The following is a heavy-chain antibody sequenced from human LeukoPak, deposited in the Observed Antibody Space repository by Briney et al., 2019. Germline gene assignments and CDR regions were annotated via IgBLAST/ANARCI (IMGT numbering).Heavy chain of an antibody. CDR3: ARVLSEYYDSSGYGDFDY. V-gene: IGHV1-18*01. D-gene: IGHD3-22*01. CDR2: ISAYNGNT. J-gene: IGHJ4*02. CDR1: GYTFTSYG. Sequence: GASVKVSCKASGYTFTSYGISWVRQAPGQGLEWMGWISAYNGNTNYAQKLQGRVTMTTDTSTSTAYMELRSLRSDDTAVYYCARVLSEYYDSSGYGDFDYWGQGTLVTVSS.